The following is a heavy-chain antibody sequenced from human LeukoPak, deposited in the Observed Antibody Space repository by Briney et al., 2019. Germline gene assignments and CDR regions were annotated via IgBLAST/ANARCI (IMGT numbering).Heavy chain of an antibody. CDR3: ARAPTNYYESSAYPNDPFDV. D-gene: IGHD3-22*01. Sequence: SETLSLTCTVSGGSISSFFWSWLRQSPGKGLEWIGYIYYTGSTRYNPSLERRVTISVDKSKNQFYLKLTSATAADTAFYYCARAPTNYYESSAYPNDPFDVWGQGTMVTVSS. J-gene: IGHJ3*01. V-gene: IGHV4-59*01. CDR2: IYYTGST. CDR1: GGSISSFF.